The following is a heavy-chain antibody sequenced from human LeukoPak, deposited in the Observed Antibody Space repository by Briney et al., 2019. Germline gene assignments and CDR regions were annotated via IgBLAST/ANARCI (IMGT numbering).Heavy chain of an antibody. CDR1: GGSFSGYY. CDR3: ARVGRHYDSSGYYFLDY. V-gene: IGHV4-34*01. CDR2: INHSGST. J-gene: IGHJ4*02. D-gene: IGHD3-22*01. Sequence: SETLSLTCAVYGGSFSGYYWSWIRQPPGKGLEWIGEINHSGSTNYNPSLKSRVTISVDTSKNQSSLKLSSVTAADTAVYYCARVGRHYDSSGYYFLDYWGQGTLVTVSS.